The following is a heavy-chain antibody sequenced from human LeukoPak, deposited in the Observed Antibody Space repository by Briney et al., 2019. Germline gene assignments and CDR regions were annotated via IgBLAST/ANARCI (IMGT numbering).Heavy chain of an antibody. Sequence: GGSLRLSCVASGFTFSHSWMTWVRQAPGKGLEWVGHIKEDGSSQNYADSVKGRFTISRDNSKNTLYLQMNSLRAEDTAVYYCAKGLSEGAFDYWGQGTLVTVSS. V-gene: IGHV3-7*03. J-gene: IGHJ4*02. CDR3: AKGLSEGAFDY. CDR2: IKEDGSSQ. D-gene: IGHD1-26*01. CDR1: GFTFSHSW.